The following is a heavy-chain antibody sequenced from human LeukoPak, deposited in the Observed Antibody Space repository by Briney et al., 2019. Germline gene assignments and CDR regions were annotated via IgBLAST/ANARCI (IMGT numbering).Heavy chain of an antibody. CDR3: ARTYSSGWLDY. J-gene: IGHJ4*02. Sequence: ASAKVSCKASGYTFTNYGISWVRQAPGQGLEWMGIINPSGGSTSYAQKFQGRVTMTRDTSTSTVYMELSSLRSEDTAVYYCARTYSSGWLDYWGQGTLVTVSS. V-gene: IGHV1-46*01. CDR2: INPSGGST. CDR1: GYTFTNYG. D-gene: IGHD6-19*01.